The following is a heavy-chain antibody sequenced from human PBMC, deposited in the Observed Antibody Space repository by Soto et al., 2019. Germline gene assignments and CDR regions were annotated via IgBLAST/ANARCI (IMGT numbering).Heavy chain of an antibody. CDR3: ARLGGFDPTHDY. V-gene: IGHV3-74*01. D-gene: IGHD5-12*01. CDR2: IDNAGVGT. CDR1: GFSFSRHW. Sequence: EVQLVESGGGVVQPGGSLRLSCAASGFSFSRHWMHWVRQVPGQGLKWVSRIDNAGVGTSYADSVKGRFTMSRDNAKNTLCLKMDDLRVEDTALYFCARLGGFDPTHDYWGQGALVTVSS. J-gene: IGHJ4*02.